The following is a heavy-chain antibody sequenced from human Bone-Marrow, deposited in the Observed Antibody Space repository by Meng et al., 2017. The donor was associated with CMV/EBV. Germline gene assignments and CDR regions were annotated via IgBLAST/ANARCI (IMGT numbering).Heavy chain of an antibody. V-gene: IGHV1-46*01. Sequence: ASVKVSCKASGYTFTSYYMHWVRQAPGQGLEWMGIINPSGGSTSYAQKFQGRVTMTRDTSTSTVYMELSSLRSEDTAVYYCARTTYSGYDLDYWGQGTRVTCSS. CDR1: GYTFTSYY. CDR2: INPSGGST. D-gene: IGHD5-12*01. J-gene: IGHJ4*02. CDR3: ARTTYSGYDLDY.